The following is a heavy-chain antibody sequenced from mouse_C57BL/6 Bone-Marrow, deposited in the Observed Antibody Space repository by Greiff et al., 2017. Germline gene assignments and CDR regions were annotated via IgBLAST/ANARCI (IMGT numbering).Heavy chain of an antibody. Sequence: QVQLQQPGAELVKPGASVKVSCTASGYTFTSYWMPWVQQRPGQGLEWIGRIHPSDSDTNYNQKFKGKSTFTVDKSSSTAYMQLSSLTSEDSAVYYCAIGSSLYYYAMGYWGQGTSVPGPS. CDR1: GYTFTSYW. CDR3: AIGSSLYYYAMGY. D-gene: IGHD1-1*01. J-gene: IGHJ4*01. V-gene: IGHV1-74*01. CDR2: IHPSDSDT.